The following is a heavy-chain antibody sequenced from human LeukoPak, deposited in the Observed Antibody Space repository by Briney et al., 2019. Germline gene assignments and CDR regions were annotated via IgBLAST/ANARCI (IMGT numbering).Heavy chain of an antibody. J-gene: IGHJ4*02. CDR3: ARGSTTTGMAEY. V-gene: IGHV1-18*01. CDR1: GGTFSSYA. Sequence: ASVKVSCKASGGTFSSYAISWVRQAPGQGLEWMGWISAYNGNTNYAQKLQGRVTMTTDTSTSTAYMELRSLRSDDTAVYYCARGSTTTGMAEYWGQGTLVTVSS. CDR2: ISAYNGNT. D-gene: IGHD1-1*01.